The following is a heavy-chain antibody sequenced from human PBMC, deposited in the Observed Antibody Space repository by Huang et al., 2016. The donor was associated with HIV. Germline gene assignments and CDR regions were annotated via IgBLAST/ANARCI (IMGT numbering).Heavy chain of an antibody. D-gene: IGHD3-3*01. CDR1: GYTFTKYG. V-gene: IGHV1-18*01. Sequence: QAQLLQSGPEVKRPGASVKVSCKASGYTFTKYGVNWVRQAPGQGLEWMGGISTYKSNTNYAQKFQGRVTLTTDTSTTTAYMELKNLSPDDTAVYFCARDEWYPLQNWFDVWGQGSLLTVSP. CDR3: ARDEWYPLQNWFDV. J-gene: IGHJ5*02. CDR2: ISTYKSNT.